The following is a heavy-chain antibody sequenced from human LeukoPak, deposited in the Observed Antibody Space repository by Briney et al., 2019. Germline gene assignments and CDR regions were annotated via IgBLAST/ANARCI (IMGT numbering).Heavy chain of an antibody. J-gene: IGHJ4*02. CDR2: VNPNTGGT. V-gene: IGHV1-2*02. Sequence: GASVKISCKASGYTFTGYYINWVRQAPGQAPEWVGWVNPNTGGTRYAQKFQGRVTMTRDTSITTAFMELRGLTFDDTAVFHCVRGAGPLDWGQGTLVTVSS. CDR1: GYTFTGYY. CDR3: VRGAGPLD.